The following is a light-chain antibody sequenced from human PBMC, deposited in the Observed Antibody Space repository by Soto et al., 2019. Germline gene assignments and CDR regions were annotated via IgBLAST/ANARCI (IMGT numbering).Light chain of an antibody. CDR2: GAY. Sequence: EIVMPPSPAPLSVSPGERATLSCRASQSVSSNLAWYQQKPGQAPRLLIYGAYTRATGIPDRFSGSVSGTEFTPTISRLQSEDLAVYYGQQYKNWPTITFGQGTRLEIK. CDR1: QSVSSN. J-gene: IGKJ5*01. V-gene: IGKV3-15*01. CDR3: QQYKNWPTIT.